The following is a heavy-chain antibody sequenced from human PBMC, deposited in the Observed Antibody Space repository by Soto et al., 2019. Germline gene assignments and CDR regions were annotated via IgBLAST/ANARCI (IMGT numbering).Heavy chain of an antibody. Sequence: SESLSLTCAVYVGSFSGYYWSWIRQPPGKGLEWIGEINHSGSTNYNPSLKSRVTISVDTSKNQFSLKLSSVTAADTAVYYCARGLLGRIFGVVMFYYYYGMDVWGQGTTVTVSS. V-gene: IGHV4-34*01. CDR1: VGSFSGYY. D-gene: IGHD3-3*01. J-gene: IGHJ6*02. CDR2: INHSGST. CDR3: ARGLLGRIFGVVMFYYYYGMDV.